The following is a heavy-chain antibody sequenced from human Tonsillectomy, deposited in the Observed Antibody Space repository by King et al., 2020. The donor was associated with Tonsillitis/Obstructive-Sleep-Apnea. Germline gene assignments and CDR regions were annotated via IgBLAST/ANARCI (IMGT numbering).Heavy chain of an antibody. D-gene: IGHD1-26*01. J-gene: IGHJ5*02. CDR3: ARVGTSFRVGWFDP. V-gene: IGHV3-11*05. CDR1: GFTFTDYY. CDR2: ISSSGSYT. Sequence: VQLVESGGGLVKPGGSLRLSCAASGFTFTDYYMIWIRQAPGKGLEWVSYISSSGSYTNYAYSVKGRFTISRDNAKKSLYLQMNSLRAEDTAVYYCARVGTSFRVGWFDPWGQGTLVTVSS.